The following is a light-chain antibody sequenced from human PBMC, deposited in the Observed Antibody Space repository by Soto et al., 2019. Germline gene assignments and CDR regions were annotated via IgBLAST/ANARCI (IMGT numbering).Light chain of an antibody. CDR3: QERSNWPSLS. V-gene: IGKV3-11*01. J-gene: IGKJ4*01. Sequence: EIVLTQSPATLSLPPGQRATLSCKASQSVFDYIAWYQQKPGQAPRLLIYEASIRATGVPARFSGSGSGTDFTLTISSLGPEDFAVYYCQERSNWPSLSFGGGTKVEIK. CDR1: QSVFDY. CDR2: EAS.